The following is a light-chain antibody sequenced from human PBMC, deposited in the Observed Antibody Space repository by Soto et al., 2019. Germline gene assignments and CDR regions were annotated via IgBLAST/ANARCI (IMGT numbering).Light chain of an antibody. CDR2: GVT. CDR3: SSYTSASTLLYL. Sequence: QSVLTQPASVSGSPGQSITISCTGTSSDVGGYNYVSWYQQHPGIAPKLLIYGVTNRPSGVSTRFSGSKSGTTASLTISGLQAEDEADYHCSSYTSASTLLYLFGTGTKLTVL. J-gene: IGLJ1*01. V-gene: IGLV2-14*01. CDR1: SSDVGGYNY.